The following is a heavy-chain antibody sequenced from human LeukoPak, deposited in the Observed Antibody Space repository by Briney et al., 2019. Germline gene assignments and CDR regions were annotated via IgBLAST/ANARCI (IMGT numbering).Heavy chain of an antibody. J-gene: IGHJ4*02. CDR3: ARVSPYYYDSSGYSGRRTYYFDY. CDR2: INPNSGGT. CDR1: GYTFTGYY. D-gene: IGHD3-22*01. Sequence: ASVKVSCKASGYTFTGYYMHWVRQAPGQGLEWMGRINPNSGGTNYAQKSQGRVTMTRDTSISTAYMELSRLRSDDTAVYYCARVSPYYYDSSGYSGRRTYYFDYWGQGALVTVSS. V-gene: IGHV1-2*06.